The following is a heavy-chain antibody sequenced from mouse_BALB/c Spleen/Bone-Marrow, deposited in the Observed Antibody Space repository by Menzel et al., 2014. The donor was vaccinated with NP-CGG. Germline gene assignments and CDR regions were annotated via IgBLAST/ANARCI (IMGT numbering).Heavy chain of an antibody. J-gene: IGHJ4*01. CDR2: IDPANGNT. Sequence: VQLQQSGAELVKPGASVKLSCTASGFNIKDTYMHWVKQRPEQGLEWIGRIDPANGNTKYDPKFQGKATVTADTSSNTAYLQLSSLTSEDTAVYYCARWEYYAMDYWGQGTSVTVSS. CDR3: ARWEYYAMDY. V-gene: IGHV14-3*02. CDR1: GFNIKDTY. D-gene: IGHD4-1*01.